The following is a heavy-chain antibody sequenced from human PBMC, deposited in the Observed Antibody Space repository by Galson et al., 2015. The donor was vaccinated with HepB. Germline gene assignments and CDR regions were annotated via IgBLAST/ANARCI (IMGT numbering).Heavy chain of an antibody. CDR3: ASRRDIVRANRGGYFDY. D-gene: IGHD5-12*01. V-gene: IGHV3-23*01. CDR1: GCTFSSYV. Sequence: SLRLSCAASGCTFSSYVMNWVRQAPGKGLEGVSGISSSGGSTYYTESVEGRITISRDNSKNTLYLQMNRLRAEDTAVYHCASRRDIVRANRGGYFDYWGQGILVTVSS. J-gene: IGHJ4*02. CDR2: ISSSGGST.